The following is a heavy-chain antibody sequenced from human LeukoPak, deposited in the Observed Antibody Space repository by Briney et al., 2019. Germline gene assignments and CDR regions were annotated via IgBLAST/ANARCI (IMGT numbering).Heavy chain of an antibody. CDR1: GFIFHDYG. D-gene: IGHD4-23*01. CDR3: ARHDGGLPF. V-gene: IGHV3-20*04. J-gene: IGHJ4*02. Sequence: GGTLRLSCAASGFIFHDYGMNWVRQVPGKGLEWISGINWSGGVTGYADSVKGRFTVSRDNTKKSLYLEMSSLRAEDTALYYCARHDGGLPFWGQGTLVTVS. CDR2: INWSGGVT.